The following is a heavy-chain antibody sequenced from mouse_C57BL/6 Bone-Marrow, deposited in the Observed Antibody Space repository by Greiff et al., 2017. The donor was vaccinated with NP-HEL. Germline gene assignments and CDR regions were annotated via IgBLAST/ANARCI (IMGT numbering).Heavy chain of an antibody. D-gene: IGHD2-5*01. CDR3: ASYSNYGFDY. CDR2: ISSGSSTI. CDR1: GFTFSDYG. V-gene: IGHV5-17*01. J-gene: IGHJ2*01. Sequence: EVQVVESGGGLVKPGGSLKLSCAASGFTFSDYGMHWVRQAPEKGLEWVAYISSGSSTIYYADTVKGRFTISRDNAKNTLFLQMTSLRSEDTAMYYCASYSNYGFDYWGQGTTLTVSS.